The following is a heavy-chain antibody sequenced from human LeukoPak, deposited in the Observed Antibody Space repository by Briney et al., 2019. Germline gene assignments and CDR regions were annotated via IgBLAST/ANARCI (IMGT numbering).Heavy chain of an antibody. CDR2: INHSGST. CDR3: ARSIGGWYNVHYFDY. CDR1: GGSFSGYY. D-gene: IGHD6-19*01. Sequence: ASETLSLXCAVYGGSFSGYYWSWIRQPPGKGLEWIGDINHSGSTNYNPSLKSRVTISVDTSKNQFSLKLSSVTAADTAVYYCARSIGGWYNVHYFDYWGQGTLVTVSS. V-gene: IGHV4-34*01. J-gene: IGHJ4*02.